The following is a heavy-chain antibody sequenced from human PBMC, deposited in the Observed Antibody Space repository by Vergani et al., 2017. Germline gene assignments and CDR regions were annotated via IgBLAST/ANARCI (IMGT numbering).Heavy chain of an antibody. D-gene: IGHD6-19*01. CDR3: AKMYSSGWYFDY. J-gene: IGHJ4*02. V-gene: IGHV3-33*06. Sequence: QVQLVESGGGVVQPGRSLRLSCAASGFTFSSYGMHWVRQAPGKGLEWVAVIWYDGSNKYYADSVKGRFTISRDNSKNTLYLQMNSLRAEDTAVYYCAKMYSSGWYFDYWGQGTLVTVCS. CDR1: GFTFSSYG. CDR2: IWYDGSNK.